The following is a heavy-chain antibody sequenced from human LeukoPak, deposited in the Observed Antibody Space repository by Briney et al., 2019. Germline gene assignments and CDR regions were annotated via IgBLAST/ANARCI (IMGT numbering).Heavy chain of an antibody. CDR1: GYTFTSYG. D-gene: IGHD6-19*01. CDR3: ARAQGVLAVAGYIDY. J-gene: IGHJ4*02. Sequence: ASVKVSCKASGYTFTSYGISWVRQAPGQGLEWMGWISAYNGNTNYAQKLQGRVTMTTDTSTSTAYMELRSLRSDDTAVYYCARAQGVLAVAGYIDYWGQGTLVTVSS. V-gene: IGHV1-18*01. CDR2: ISAYNGNT.